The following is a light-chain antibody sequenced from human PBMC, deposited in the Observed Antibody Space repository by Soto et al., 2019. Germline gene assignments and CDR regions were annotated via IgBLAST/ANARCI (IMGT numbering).Light chain of an antibody. CDR2: EGT. J-gene: IGLJ1*01. CDR1: SSDVGSYNF. V-gene: IGLV2-23*01. Sequence: QSALTPPASVSGSPGQSITISCTGTSSDVGSYNFVSWYRQHPGKAPKLMIYEGTKRPSGGSNRFSGSKSGYTASLTISGLQTEDEADYYCCSYAGSSTYVCGTGTKATVL. CDR3: CSYAGSSTYV.